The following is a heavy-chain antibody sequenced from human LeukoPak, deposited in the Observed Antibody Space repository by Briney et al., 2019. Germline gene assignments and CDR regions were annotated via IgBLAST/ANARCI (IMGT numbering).Heavy chain of an antibody. D-gene: IGHD3-10*01. CDR3: AHRRGWGVCNYFDY. J-gene: IGHJ4*02. V-gene: IGHV2-5*01. CDR1: GFSLSTSGVG. Sequence: SGPTLVKPTQTLTLTCTFSGFSLSTSGVGVGWIRQPPGKALEWLALIYWNDDKRYSPSLKSRLTITKDTSKNQVVLTMTNMDPVDTATYHCAHRRGWGVCNYFDYWGQGTLVTVSS. CDR2: IYWNDDK.